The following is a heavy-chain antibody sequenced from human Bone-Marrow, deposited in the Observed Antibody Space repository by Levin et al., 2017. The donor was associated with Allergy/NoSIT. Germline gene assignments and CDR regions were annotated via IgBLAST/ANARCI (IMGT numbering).Heavy chain of an antibody. CDR3: VHSSAPLYYFDY. CDR2: IYWDDDK. J-gene: IGHJ4*02. D-gene: IGHD3-10*01. Sequence: SGPTLVKPTQTLTLTCTFSGFSLNTKGVALAWIRQPPGKALEWLALIYWDDDKRYSPSLKTRRFITKATSKNQVLLTMTNMDPVDTGTYFCVHSSAPLYYFDYWGQGALVTVSS. CDR1: GFSLNTKGVA. V-gene: IGHV2-5*02.